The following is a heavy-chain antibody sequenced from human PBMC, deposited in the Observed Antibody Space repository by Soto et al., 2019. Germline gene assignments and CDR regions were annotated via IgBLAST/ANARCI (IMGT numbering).Heavy chain of an antibody. J-gene: IGHJ6*02. CDR3: AGGRVWSRTSCPGGMDV. D-gene: IGHD2-2*01. V-gene: IGHV1-69*01. Sequence: QVQLVQSGAEVKKPGSSVKVSCKASGGTFSSYAISWVRQAPGQGLEWMGEIIPIFGTANYAQKFQGRVTINRDETKSTGYKGLRSLRSEEAAVDYRAGGRVWSRTSCPGGMDVWGQGTTVTVSS. CDR2: IIPIFGTA. CDR1: GGTFSSYA.